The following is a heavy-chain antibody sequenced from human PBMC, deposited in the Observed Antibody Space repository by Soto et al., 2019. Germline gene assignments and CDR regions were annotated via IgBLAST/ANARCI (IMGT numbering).Heavy chain of an antibody. V-gene: IGHV1-69*02. J-gene: IGHJ6*02. Sequence: QVQLVQSGAEVKKPGSSVKVSCKASGGTFSSYTISWVRQAPGQGLEWMGRILPILGIANYAQKFQGRVTITADKSTSTAYMELSSLTSADTAVYYCASSVAGTGYYYYGMDVWGQGTTVTVSS. D-gene: IGHD6-19*01. CDR2: ILPILGIA. CDR1: GGTFSSYT. CDR3: ASSVAGTGYYYYGMDV.